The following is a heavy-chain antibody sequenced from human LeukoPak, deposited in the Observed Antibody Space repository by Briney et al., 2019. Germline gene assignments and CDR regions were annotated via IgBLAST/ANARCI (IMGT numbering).Heavy chain of an antibody. Sequence: PGGSLRLSCAASGFTFSSYWMSWVRQAPGKGLEWIGEINHSGSTNYNPSLKSRVTISVDTSKNQFSLKLSSVTAADTAVYYCARVRPRIRNHHSWFDPWGQGTLVTVSS. CDR3: ARVRPRIRNHHSWFDP. CDR1: GFTFSSYW. CDR2: INHSGST. D-gene: IGHD1-14*01. V-gene: IGHV4-34*01. J-gene: IGHJ5*02.